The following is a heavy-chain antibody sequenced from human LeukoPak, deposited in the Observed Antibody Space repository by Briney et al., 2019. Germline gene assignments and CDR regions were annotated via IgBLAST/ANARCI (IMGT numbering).Heavy chain of an antibody. CDR1: GGSFSGYY. CDR2: INHSGST. D-gene: IGHD5-18*01. V-gene: IGHV4-34*01. CDR3: ARGQEGYSYGYDFDY. J-gene: IGHJ4*02. Sequence: SETLSLTCAVYGGSFSGYYWSWIRQPPGKGLEWIGEINHSGSTNYNPSLKSRVTISVDTSKNQFSLKLSSVTAADTAVYCCARGQEGYSYGYDFDYWGQGTLVTVSS.